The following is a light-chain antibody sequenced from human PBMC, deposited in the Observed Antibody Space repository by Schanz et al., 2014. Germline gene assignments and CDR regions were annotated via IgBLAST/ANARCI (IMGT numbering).Light chain of an antibody. Sequence: QSVLTQPPSASGTPGQRVTISCSGSSSNIEINTVNWYQQFPGTAPKLLIYVNSQRPSGVPDRFSGSKSGTSASLAISGLQSEDEADYYCETWDDSLSARFFGTGTKLTVL. CDR2: VNS. CDR3: ETWDDSLSARF. J-gene: IGLJ1*01. CDR1: SSNIEINT. V-gene: IGLV1-44*01.